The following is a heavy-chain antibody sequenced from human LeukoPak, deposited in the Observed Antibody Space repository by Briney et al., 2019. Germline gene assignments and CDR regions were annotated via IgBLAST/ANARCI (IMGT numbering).Heavy chain of an antibody. D-gene: IGHD2-2*01. CDR2: INPNSGGT. CDR3: AREGDVVADVNWFDS. V-gene: IGHV1-2*02. CDR1: GYTFSGYY. J-gene: IGHJ5*01. Sequence: GASVKVSCKASGYTFSGYYMHWVRQAPGQGPEWMGWINPNSGGTKYEQKFQGRVTMTRDMSISTVYVELSRLRSDDTAVYYCAREGDVVADVNWFDSWGQGTLVTISS.